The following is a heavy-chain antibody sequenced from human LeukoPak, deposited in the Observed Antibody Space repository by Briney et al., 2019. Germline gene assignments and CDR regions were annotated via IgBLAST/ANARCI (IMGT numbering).Heavy chain of an antibody. CDR2: ISAYNGDT. Sequence: ASVKVSCKASGYTFSSYGISWVRQAPGQGLEGMGWISAYNGDTNYAQNLQGRVSMTTDTSTSTAYMELRSLRSDDTAVYYCARDLNTNSWYQAYWGQGTLVIVSS. CDR3: ARDLNTNSWYQAY. V-gene: IGHV1-18*01. D-gene: IGHD6-13*01. J-gene: IGHJ4*02. CDR1: GYTFSSYG.